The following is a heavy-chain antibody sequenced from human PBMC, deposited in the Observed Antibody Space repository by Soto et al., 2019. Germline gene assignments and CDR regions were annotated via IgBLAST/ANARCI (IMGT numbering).Heavy chain of an antibody. CDR1: AGSISSGGYY. V-gene: IGHV4-31*03. Sequence: SETLSITCTVSAGSISSGGYYWSWIRQHPGKGLEWIGYIYYSGSTYYNPSLKSRVTISVDTSKNQFSLKLSSVTAADTAVYYCARVRSSSYYYYYYIDVWGKGTSVTVSS. D-gene: IGHD6-6*01. J-gene: IGHJ6*03. CDR3: ARVRSSSYYYYYYIDV. CDR2: IYYSGST.